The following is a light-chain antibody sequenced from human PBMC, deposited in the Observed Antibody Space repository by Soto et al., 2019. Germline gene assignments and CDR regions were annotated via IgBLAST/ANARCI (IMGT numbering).Light chain of an antibody. J-gene: IGKJ3*01. CDR2: KAS. CDR3: QQYGSSSFT. CDR1: QDISNY. Sequence: SSLSASVGDRVTITCQASQDISNYLNWYQQKPGKAPKLLIYKASTLKSGVPSRFSGSGSGTEFTLTISSLQPDDFAVYYCQQYGSSSFTFGPGTKVDIK. V-gene: IGKV1-33*01.